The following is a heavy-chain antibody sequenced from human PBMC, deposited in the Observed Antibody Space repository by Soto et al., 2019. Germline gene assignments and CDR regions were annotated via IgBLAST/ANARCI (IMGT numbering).Heavy chain of an antibody. CDR1: GDSLNSRY. CDR3: VRQRGKYFDL. D-gene: IGHD3-10*01. J-gene: IGHJ4*02. V-gene: IGHV4-59*11. CDR2: IDYVGST. Sequence: KPXETLSLPCSVSGDSLNSRYWSWIRQPPGKGLEWIGYIDYVGSTNYAPSLQSRVTMSVDTSKNQVSLKLRYVTAADTAVYYCVRQRGKYFDLWGQGTLVTVSS.